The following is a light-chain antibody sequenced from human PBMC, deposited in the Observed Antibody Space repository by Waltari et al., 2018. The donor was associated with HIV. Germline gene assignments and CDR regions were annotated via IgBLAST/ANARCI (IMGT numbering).Light chain of an antibody. V-gene: IGLV2-11*01. Sequence: QSALTQPRSVSGSPGTSGPHSRTWTSSDVGDYNSGSWYQQHPGKAPKLMIYDVSKWPSGVPDRFSGSKSGNTASLTISGLQAEDEADYYCCSYAGTYTYVFGTGTKVTVL. CDR2: DVS. J-gene: IGLJ1*01. CDR3: CSYAGTYTYV. CDR1: SSDVGDYNS.